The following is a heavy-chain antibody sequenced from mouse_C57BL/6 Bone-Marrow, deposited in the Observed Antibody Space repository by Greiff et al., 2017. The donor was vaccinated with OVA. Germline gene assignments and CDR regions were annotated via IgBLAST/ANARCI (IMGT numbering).Heavy chain of an antibody. V-gene: IGHV2-6-1*01. Sequence: VQLQQSGPGLVAPSQSLSITCTVSGFSLTSYGVHWVRQPPGKGLEWLVVIWSDGSTTYNSALKSRLSISKDNSKSQVFLKMNSLQTDDTAMDYCARHDVGRGYFDVWGTGTTVTVAS. CDR3: ARHDVGRGYFDV. D-gene: IGHD2-3*01. J-gene: IGHJ1*03. CDR2: IWSDGST. CDR1: GFSLTSYG.